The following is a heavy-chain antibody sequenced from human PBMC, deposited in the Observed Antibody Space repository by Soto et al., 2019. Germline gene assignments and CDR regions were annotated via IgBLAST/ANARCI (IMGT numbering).Heavy chain of an antibody. D-gene: IGHD1-20*01. J-gene: IGHJ2*01. Sequence: SETLSLTCSVYGGSSRAYHWSWIRQYPGEGLEWIGEFSYSGSLNYNPSLKRRVAVSLDTSTDHFSLTMTSVTAADTGVYFCAGGPRYWSFALWGRGTLVTVSS. CDR2: FSYSGSL. V-gene: IGHV4-34*01. CDR1: GGSSRAYH. CDR3: AGGPRYWSFAL.